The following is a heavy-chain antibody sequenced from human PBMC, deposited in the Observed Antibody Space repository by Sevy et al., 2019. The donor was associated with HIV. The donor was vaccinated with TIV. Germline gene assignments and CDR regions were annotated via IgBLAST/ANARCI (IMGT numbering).Heavy chain of an antibody. CDR3: ASLEVAAFFGQGWFDP. CDR1: GFTFSSYE. Sequence: GSLRLSCAASGFTFSSYEMNWVRQAPGKGLEWVSYISSSGSTIYYADSVKGRFTISRDNAKNSLYLQMNSLRAEDTAVYYCASLEVAAFFGQGWFDPWGQGTLVTVSS. V-gene: IGHV3-48*03. J-gene: IGHJ5*02. CDR2: ISSSGSTI. D-gene: IGHD2-15*01.